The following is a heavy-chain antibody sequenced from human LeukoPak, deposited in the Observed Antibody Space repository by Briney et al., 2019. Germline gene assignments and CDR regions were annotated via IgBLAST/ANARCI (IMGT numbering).Heavy chain of an antibody. CDR1: GFTFSSYA. CDR3: AKDLRSYVENYMDV. J-gene: IGHJ6*03. V-gene: IGHV3-23*01. Sequence: GGSLRLSCAASGFTFSSYAMSWVRQAPGKGLEWVSAISGSGGSTYYADSVKGRFTISRDNSKNTLYLQMSSLRAEDTAVYYCAKDLRSYVENYMDVWGKGTTVTVSS. CDR2: ISGSGGST. D-gene: IGHD3-16*01.